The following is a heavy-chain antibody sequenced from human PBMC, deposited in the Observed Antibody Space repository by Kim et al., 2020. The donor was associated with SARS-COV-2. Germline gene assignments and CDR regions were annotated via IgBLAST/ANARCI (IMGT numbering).Heavy chain of an antibody. D-gene: IGHD6-13*01. CDR1: GGSISSSSYY. Sequence: SETLSLTCTVSGGSISSSSYYWGWIRQPPGKGLEWIGSIYYSGSTYYNPSLKSRVTISVDTSKNQFSLKLSSVTAADTAVYYCAIQDSSSWYMNVWGQGTTVTVSS. J-gene: IGHJ6*03. V-gene: IGHV4-39*01. CDR2: IYYSGST. CDR3: AIQDSSSWYMNV.